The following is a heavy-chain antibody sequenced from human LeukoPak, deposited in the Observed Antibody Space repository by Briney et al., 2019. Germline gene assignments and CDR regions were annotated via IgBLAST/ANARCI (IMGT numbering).Heavy chain of an antibody. J-gene: IGHJ4*02. Sequence: GGSLRLSCAASGFTFSSYAMSWVRQAPGKGLEWVSAISGSGGSTYYADSVKGRFTISRDNSNNTLYLQMNSLRAEDTAVYYCAKDLGIVVVPAAIGYWGQGTLVTVSS. CDR1: GFTFSSYA. CDR2: ISGSGGST. D-gene: IGHD2-2*01. CDR3: AKDLGIVVVPAAIGY. V-gene: IGHV3-23*01.